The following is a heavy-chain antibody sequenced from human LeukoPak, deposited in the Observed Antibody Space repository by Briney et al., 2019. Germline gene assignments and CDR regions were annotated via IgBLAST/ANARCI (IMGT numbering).Heavy chain of an antibody. J-gene: IGHJ5*02. D-gene: IGHD2-15*01. V-gene: IGHV4-34*01. Sequence: SETLSLTCTVSGGSIYGFYWSWIRQPPGKGLEWIGEINHSGSTNYNPSLKSRVTISVDTSKNQFSLKLSSVTAADTAVYYCARGRIVVVVAATPGYWFDPWGQGTLVTVSS. CDR2: INHSGST. CDR1: GGSIYGFY. CDR3: ARGRIVVVVAATPGYWFDP.